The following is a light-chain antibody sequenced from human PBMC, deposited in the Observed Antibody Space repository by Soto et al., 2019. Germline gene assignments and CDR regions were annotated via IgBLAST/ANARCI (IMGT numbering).Light chain of an antibody. CDR1: SSNIGNKY. Sequence: QAVVTQPPSVSAAPGQKVTLSCAGSSSNIGNKYVSWYQQLPGTAPKLLIYDNNKRPSGIPDRFSGSKSGTSATLGITGLQTGDEADYYCGTWDSSLSAVVFGGGTKLTVL. CDR3: GTWDSSLSAVV. V-gene: IGLV1-51*01. CDR2: DNN. J-gene: IGLJ2*01.